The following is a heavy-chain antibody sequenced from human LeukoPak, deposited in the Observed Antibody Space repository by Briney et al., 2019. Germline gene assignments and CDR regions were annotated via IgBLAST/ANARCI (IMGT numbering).Heavy chain of an antibody. J-gene: IGHJ1*01. CDR2: FDPEDGET. Sequence: ASVKVSCKVSGYTLTELSMHWVRQAPGKGLEWMGGFDPEDGETIYAQKFQGRVTMTEDTSTDTAYMELSSLRAEDTAVYYCARDGRDGSGSYKSEYFQHWGQGTLVTVSS. CDR3: ARDGRDGSGSYKSEYFQH. V-gene: IGHV1-24*01. CDR1: GYTLTELS. D-gene: IGHD3-10*01.